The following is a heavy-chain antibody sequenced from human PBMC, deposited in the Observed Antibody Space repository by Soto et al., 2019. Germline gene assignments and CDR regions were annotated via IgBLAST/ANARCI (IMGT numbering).Heavy chain of an antibody. D-gene: IGHD6-19*01. Sequence: VQLVESGGGVVQPGRSLRLSCAASGFTFSSYGMHWVRQAPGKGLEWVAVIWFDGSNKYYADSVKGRFTISRDNSKNTLYLQMNSLRAEDTAVFYCARGAVAGTFDYDGMDVWGQGTTVTVSS. V-gene: IGHV3-33*01. J-gene: IGHJ6*02. CDR2: IWFDGSNK. CDR3: ARGAVAGTFDYDGMDV. CDR1: GFTFSSYG.